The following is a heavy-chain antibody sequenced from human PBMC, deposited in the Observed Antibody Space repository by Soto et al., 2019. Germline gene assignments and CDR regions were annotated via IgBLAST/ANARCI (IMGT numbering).Heavy chain of an antibody. CDR3: ATAFPFYYYDSSGYYYYAFDI. Sequence: ASVKVSCKVSGYTLTELSMHWVRQAPGKGLEWMGGFDPEDGETIYAQKFQGRVTMTEDTSTDTAYMELSSLRSEDTAVYYCATAFPFYYYDSSGYYYYAFDIWGQGTMVTVSS. J-gene: IGHJ3*02. D-gene: IGHD3-22*01. CDR1: GYTLTELS. V-gene: IGHV1-24*01. CDR2: FDPEDGET.